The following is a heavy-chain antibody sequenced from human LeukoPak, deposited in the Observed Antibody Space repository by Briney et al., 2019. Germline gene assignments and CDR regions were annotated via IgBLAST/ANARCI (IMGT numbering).Heavy chain of an antibody. Sequence: GRTLTLSCAASGFTFSSYGMHWVRQAPGKGQAGVAVISYDGSNNYYTHSVKGRITISRDNYKNTLYLQMNILEDEEKAVYYCAKASNGGSYYWVIIVDWGEGTLATVS. CDR1: GFTFSSYG. CDR2: ISYDGSNN. J-gene: IGHJ4*01. D-gene: IGHD1-26*01. V-gene: IGHV3-30*18. CDR3: AKASNGGSYYWVIIVD.